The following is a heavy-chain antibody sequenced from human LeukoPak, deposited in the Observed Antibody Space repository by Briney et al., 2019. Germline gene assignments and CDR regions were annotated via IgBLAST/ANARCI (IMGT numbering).Heavy chain of an antibody. CDR1: GGSLRTRNYF. CDR2: IYYSGST. CDR3: ARGGNCSGGTCYSDRGWFDP. Sequence: SETLSLTCSVSGGSLRTRNYFWGWIRQPPGKGLEYIGSIYYSGSTYYNPSLKSRVTISLDMTNNQFSLKVNSVTAADTAVYYCARGGNCSGGTCYSDRGWFDPWGQGTLVTVSS. J-gene: IGHJ5*02. V-gene: IGHV4-39*07. D-gene: IGHD2-15*01.